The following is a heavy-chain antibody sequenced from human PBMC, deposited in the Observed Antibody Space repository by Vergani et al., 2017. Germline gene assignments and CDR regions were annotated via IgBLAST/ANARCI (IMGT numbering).Heavy chain of an antibody. Sequence: QVQLVQSGAEVKKPGASVKVSCKASGYTFTGYYMHWVRQAPGQGLEWMGWINPNSGGTNYAQKFQGRVTMTRDTSISTAYMELSRLRSDDTAVYYCAIDPVRPWYCSSTSCLGNYYYYMDVWGKGTTVTVSS. CDR3: AIDPVRPWYCSSTSCLGNYYYYMDV. CDR1: GYTFTGYY. J-gene: IGHJ6*03. V-gene: IGHV1-2*02. CDR2: INPNSGGT. D-gene: IGHD2-2*01.